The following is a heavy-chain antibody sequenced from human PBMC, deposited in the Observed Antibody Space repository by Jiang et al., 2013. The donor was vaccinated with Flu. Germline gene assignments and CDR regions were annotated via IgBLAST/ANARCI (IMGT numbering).Heavy chain of an antibody. J-gene: IGHJ6*02. CDR3: AAVQGVWEQQDYYYGMDV. D-gene: IGHD1-26*01. V-gene: IGHV1-69*01. Sequence: GIIPIFGTANYAQKFQGRVTITADESTSTAYMELSSLRSEDTAVYYCAAVQGVWEQQDYYYGMDVWGQGTTVTVSS. CDR2: IIPIFGTA.